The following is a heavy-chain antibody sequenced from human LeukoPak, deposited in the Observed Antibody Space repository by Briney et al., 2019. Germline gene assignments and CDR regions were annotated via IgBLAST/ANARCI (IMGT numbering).Heavy chain of an antibody. CDR1: GGSISSYY. V-gene: IGHV4-59*12. J-gene: IGHJ3*01. D-gene: IGHD1-26*01. Sequence: SETLSLTCTVSGGSISSYYWSWIRQPPGKGLEWIGEIYHSGSTNYNPSLKSRVTISVDKSKNQFSLKLSSVTAADTAVYYCARESWMWELDGFDLWGQGTVVTVSS. CDR3: ARESWMWELDGFDL. CDR2: IYHSGST.